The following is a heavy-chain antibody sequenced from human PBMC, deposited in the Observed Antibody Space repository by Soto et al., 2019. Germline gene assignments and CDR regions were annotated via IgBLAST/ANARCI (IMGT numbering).Heavy chain of an antibody. CDR1: GFTFSSYG. CDR3: AVSGDYYYGMDV. J-gene: IGHJ6*02. Sequence: QVQLVESGGGVVQPERSLRLSCAASGFTFSSYGMHWVRQAPGKGLEWVAVIWYDGSNKYYADSVKGRFTISRDNSKNTLYLQMNSLRAEDTAVYYCAVSGDYYYGMDVWGQGTTVTVSS. CDR2: IWYDGSNK. V-gene: IGHV3-33*01. D-gene: IGHD7-27*01.